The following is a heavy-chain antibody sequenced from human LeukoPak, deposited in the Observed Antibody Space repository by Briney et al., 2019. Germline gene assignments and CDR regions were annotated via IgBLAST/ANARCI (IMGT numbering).Heavy chain of an antibody. CDR2: ISSSGSTI. D-gene: IGHD3-10*01. J-gene: IGHJ4*02. V-gene: IGHV3-11*04. CDR1: GFTFSDYY. Sequence: GGSLRLSCAASGFTFSDYYMSWIRQAPGKGLEWVSYISSSGSTIYYADSVKGRFTISRDNAKNSLYLQMNSLRAEDTAVYYCARVPVPTMVREVITYWGFYFDYWGQGTLVTVSS. CDR3: ARVPVPTMVREVITYWGFYFDY.